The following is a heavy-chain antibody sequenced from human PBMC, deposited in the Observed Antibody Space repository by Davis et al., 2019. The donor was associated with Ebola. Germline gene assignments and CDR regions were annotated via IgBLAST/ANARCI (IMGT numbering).Heavy chain of an antibody. D-gene: IGHD6-6*01. CDR2: ISAYNGNT. Sequence: ASVKVSCKASGYTFTSYGISWVRQAPGQGLEWMGWISAYNGNTNYAQKLQGRVTMTTDTSTSTAYMELSSLRSEDTAVYYCAREYSSSSSLNYYYYMDVWGKGTTVTVSS. J-gene: IGHJ6*03. CDR3: AREYSSSSSLNYYYYMDV. V-gene: IGHV1-18*01. CDR1: GYTFTSYG.